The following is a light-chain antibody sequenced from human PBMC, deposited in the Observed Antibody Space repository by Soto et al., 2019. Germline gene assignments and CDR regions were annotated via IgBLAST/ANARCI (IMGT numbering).Light chain of an antibody. CDR2: SDS. CDR1: SSDIGAGYA. CDR3: QSYDSSLSGVV. J-gene: IGLJ3*02. V-gene: IGLV1-40*01. Sequence: HSVLTQPPSVSGAPGQRVTISCTGSSSDIGAGYAVHWYQQLPGTAPKLLIFSDSNRPSGVPDRFSGSKSGTSASLAITGLQAEDEADYYCQSYDSSLSGVVFGGGTKLTVL.